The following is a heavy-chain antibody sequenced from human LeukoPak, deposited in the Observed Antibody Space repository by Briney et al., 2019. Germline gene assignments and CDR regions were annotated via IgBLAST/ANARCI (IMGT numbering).Heavy chain of an antibody. CDR1: GGSISSGGYS. CDR3: ARATLRYFDY. D-gene: IGHD3-9*01. Sequence: PSQTLSLTCAVSGGSISSGGYSWSWIRQLPGKGLEWIGYIYHSGSTYYNPSLKSRVTISVDRSKNQFSLKLSSVTAADTAVYYCARATLRYFDYWGQGTLVTVSS. CDR2: IYHSGST. J-gene: IGHJ4*02. V-gene: IGHV4-30-2*01.